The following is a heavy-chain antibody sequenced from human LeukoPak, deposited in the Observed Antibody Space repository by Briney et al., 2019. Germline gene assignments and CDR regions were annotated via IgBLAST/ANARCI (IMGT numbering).Heavy chain of an antibody. J-gene: IGHJ4*02. CDR2: MKEDGSQE. Sequence: GGSLRLSCAASGFTFSHYWMTWVRQAPGKGLGWVANMKEDGSQETYVDSVKGRFTISRDNAKNSLYLQMSNVRAEDTAVYYCAREPFDYWGQGTLVTVSS. V-gene: IGHV3-7*01. CDR1: GFTFSHYW. CDR3: AREPFDY.